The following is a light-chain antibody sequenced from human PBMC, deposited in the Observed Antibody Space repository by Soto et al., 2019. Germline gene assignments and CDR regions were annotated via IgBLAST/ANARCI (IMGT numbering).Light chain of an antibody. J-gene: IGKJ4*01. Sequence: EIVLTQFPATLSMSPGERATLSCRASQSVRSYLIWYQQKPGQPPRLLIYDASKRATGIPARFSGSGSGTDFTRTINSLEPEDFAVYYCQHRSAWPITFGGGTKVEIK. CDR3: QHRSAWPIT. CDR1: QSVRSY. V-gene: IGKV3-11*01. CDR2: DAS.